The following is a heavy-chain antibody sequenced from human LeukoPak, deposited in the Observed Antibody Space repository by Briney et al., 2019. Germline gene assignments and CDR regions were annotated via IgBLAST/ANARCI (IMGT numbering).Heavy chain of an antibody. CDR1: GFTFSSYG. J-gene: IGHJ4*02. CDR3: AREAAIHSSSWYGGYFDY. Sequence: GGSLRLSCAASGFTFSSYGMHWVRQAPGKGLEWVAVIWYDGGNKYYADSVKGRFTISRDNSKNTLYLQMNSLRAEDTAVYYCAREAAIHSSSWYGGYFDYWGQGTLVTVSS. V-gene: IGHV3-33*01. CDR2: IWYDGGNK. D-gene: IGHD6-13*01.